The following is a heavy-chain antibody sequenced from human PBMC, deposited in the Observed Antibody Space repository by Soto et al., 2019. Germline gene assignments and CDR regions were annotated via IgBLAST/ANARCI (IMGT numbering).Heavy chain of an antibody. CDR1: GGSISSYY. D-gene: IGHD3-10*01. CDR2: IYYSGST. Sequence: SETLSLTCTVSGGSISSYYWSWIRQPPGKGLEWIGYIYYSGSTNYNPSLKSRVTISVDTSKNQFSLKLSSVTAADTAGYDCARDGRGVRGNGEAFDIWGQGTMVTVSS. J-gene: IGHJ3*02. V-gene: IGHV4-59*01. CDR3: ARDGRGVRGNGEAFDI.